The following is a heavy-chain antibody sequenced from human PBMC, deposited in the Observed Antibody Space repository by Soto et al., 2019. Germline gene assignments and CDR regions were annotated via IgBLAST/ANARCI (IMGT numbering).Heavy chain of an antibody. CDR1: GYSFTIYW. CDR3: AREVSXVPGEWLVGSTHYGMDV. V-gene: IGHV5-51*01. CDR2: IYPGDSDT. Sequence: PGESLKISCKGSGYSFTIYWIGWVRQMPGKGLEWMGIIYPGDSDTRYSPSFQGQVTISADKSISTAYLQWSSLKASDTAMYYCAREVSXVPGEWLVGSTHYGMDVWGQGTTVTVSS. D-gene: IGHD6-19*01. J-gene: IGHJ6*02.